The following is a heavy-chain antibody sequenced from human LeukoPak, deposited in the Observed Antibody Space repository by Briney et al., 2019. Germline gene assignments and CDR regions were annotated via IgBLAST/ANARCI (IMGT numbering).Heavy chain of an antibody. CDR1: GFTFTDYS. CDR3: ARGPMRLGVAGTWPLDY. D-gene: IGHD6-19*01. CDR2: ISSGNTYT. J-gene: IGHJ4*02. Sequence: GGSLRLSCAASGFTFTDYSMKWVRQTPGKGLEWVSSISSGNTYTYYGDSVKGRFTISRDNAKNSLYLQMNSLRAEDTAVYYCARGPMRLGVAGTWPLDYWGQGTLVTVSS. V-gene: IGHV3-21*01.